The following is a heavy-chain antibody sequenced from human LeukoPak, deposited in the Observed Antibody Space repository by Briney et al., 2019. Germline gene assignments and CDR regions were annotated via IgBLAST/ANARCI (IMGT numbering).Heavy chain of an antibody. CDR1: GFTFSSYW. CDR3: ARDRMLCSGGSCYSGVYYFDY. CDR2: IKQDGSEK. J-gene: IGHJ4*02. D-gene: IGHD2-15*01. V-gene: IGHV3-7*01. Sequence: GGSLRLSCAASGFTFSSYWMSWVRQAPGKGLEWVANIKQDGSEKYYVDSVKGRFTISRDNAKNSLYLQMNSLRAEDTAVYYCARDRMLCSGGSCYSGVYYFDYWGQGTLVTVSS.